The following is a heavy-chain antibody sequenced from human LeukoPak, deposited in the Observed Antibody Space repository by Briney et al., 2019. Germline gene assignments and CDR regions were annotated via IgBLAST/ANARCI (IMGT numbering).Heavy chain of an antibody. D-gene: IGHD5-24*01. J-gene: IGHJ4*02. V-gene: IGHV3-11*06. Sequence: GSLRLSCAASGFTFSSYWMHWIRQAPGKGLEWVSYISSSSSSYTNYADSVKGRFTISRDNAKNSLYLQMNSLRAEDTAVYYCAREATQARGLIDYWGQGTLVTVSS. CDR2: ISSSSSSYT. CDR1: GFTFSSYW. CDR3: AREATQARGLIDY.